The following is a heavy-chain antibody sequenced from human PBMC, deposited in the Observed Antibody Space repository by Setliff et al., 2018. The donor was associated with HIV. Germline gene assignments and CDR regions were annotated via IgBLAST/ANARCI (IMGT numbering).Heavy chain of an antibody. CDR1: GGSFSNYY. J-gene: IGHJ4*02. Sequence: PSETLSLTCAVYGGSFSNYYWGWIRQPPGKGLEWIGSIYHSGSTYYNPSLKSRVTISVDTSKNQSSLKLSSVTAADTAVYYCARRSGWSLDYWGQGTLVTVSS. D-gene: IGHD6-19*01. CDR3: ARRSGWSLDY. V-gene: IGHV4-34*01. CDR2: IYHSGST.